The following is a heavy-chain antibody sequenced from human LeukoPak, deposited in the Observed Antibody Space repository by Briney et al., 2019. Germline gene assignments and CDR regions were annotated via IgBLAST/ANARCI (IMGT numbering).Heavy chain of an antibody. V-gene: IGHV3-21*01. Sequence: GGSLRLSCAASGFTFSSYSMNWVRQAPGKGLEWVSSISSSSSYIYYADSVKGRFTISRDNAKNSLYLQMNSLRAEDTAVYYCARESPTHDYTNNWFDPWGQGTLVTVSS. CDR3: ARESPTHDYTNNWFDP. D-gene: IGHD4-11*01. CDR1: GFTFSSYS. J-gene: IGHJ5*02. CDR2: ISSSSSYI.